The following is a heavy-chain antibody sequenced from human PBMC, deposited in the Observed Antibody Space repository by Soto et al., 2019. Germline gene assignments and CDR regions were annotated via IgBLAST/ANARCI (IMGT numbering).Heavy chain of an antibody. CDR1: GGSISSGGDF. D-gene: IGHD1-1*01. Sequence: PSETLSLTCTVSGGSISSGGDFWSWIRQPPGKGLEWIGNIFYSGTTYYNPSLKSRVTISVDTSKNQFSLKLSSVTAADTAVYFCARGVLYWGQGTLVTVSS. V-gene: IGHV4-31*03. CDR2: IFYSGTT. J-gene: IGHJ4*02. CDR3: ARGVLY.